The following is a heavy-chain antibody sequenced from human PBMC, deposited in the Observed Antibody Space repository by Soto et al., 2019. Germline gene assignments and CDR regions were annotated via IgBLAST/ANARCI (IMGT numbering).Heavy chain of an antibody. Sequence: QVQLVQSGAEVKKPGSSVKVSCKASGGTFSSYAFSWVRQAPGQGLEWMGGILPIFGTANFAQKFQGRVTITADESTSTAYMELSSRRSEDTAVYYCARGSLTHDAFDIWGQGTMVTVSS. D-gene: IGHD6-6*01. CDR1: GGTFSSYA. V-gene: IGHV1-69*01. CDR3: ARGSLTHDAFDI. J-gene: IGHJ3*02. CDR2: ILPIFGTA.